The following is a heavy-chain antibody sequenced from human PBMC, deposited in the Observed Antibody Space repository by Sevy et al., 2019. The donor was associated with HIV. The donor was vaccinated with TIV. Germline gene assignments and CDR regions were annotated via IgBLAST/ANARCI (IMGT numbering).Heavy chain of an antibody. CDR1: GFTFSDYY. CDR2: ISSSGSTI. V-gene: IGHV3-11*01. D-gene: IGHD6-6*01. J-gene: IGHJ4*02. Sequence: GGSLRLSCTASGFTFSDYYMSWIRQAPGKGLEWVSYISSSGSTIYYADSVKGRFTISRDNAKNSLYLQMNSLRAEDTAVYYCARSLTEYSYDYWGQGTLVTVSS. CDR3: ARSLTEYSYDY.